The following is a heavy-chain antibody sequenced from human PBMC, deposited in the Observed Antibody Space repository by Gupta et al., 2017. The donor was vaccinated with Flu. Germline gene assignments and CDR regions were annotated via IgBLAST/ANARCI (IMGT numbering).Heavy chain of an antibody. J-gene: IGHJ4*02. Sequence: EVQLLESGGGLVQPGESLSPSCAASGFMFSGYGMNWVRQAPQKGLEWVSTISAGGENTHYADSVMGRFTISRDNSKNTLYLHMDSLRAEDTAVYYCTKDLQFEIDYWGQGTLVTVSS. CDR3: TKDLQFEIDY. CDR1: GFMFSGYG. V-gene: IGHV3-23*01. D-gene: IGHD3-16*01. CDR2: ISAGGENT.